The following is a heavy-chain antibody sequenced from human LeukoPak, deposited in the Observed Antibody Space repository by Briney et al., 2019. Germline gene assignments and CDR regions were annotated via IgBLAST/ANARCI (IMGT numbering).Heavy chain of an antibody. CDR2: IYDRGPA. Sequence: ASQTLSLTCTVSGYAITSGGFSWNWIRQPPGKGLEWIGCIYDRGPAYYNPSLKSRFTISVDRPKNQFFLNVTSLTAADTAVYYCARSRQASGLFNSWGQGTLVVVSS. D-gene: IGHD3-10*01. CDR1: GYAITSGGFS. CDR3: ARSRQASGLFNS. V-gene: IGHV4-30-2*01. J-gene: IGHJ5*01.